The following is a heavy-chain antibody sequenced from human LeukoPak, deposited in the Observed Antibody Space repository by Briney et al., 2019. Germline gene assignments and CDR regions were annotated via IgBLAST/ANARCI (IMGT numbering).Heavy chain of an antibody. CDR2: IYTSGST. CDR3: ARWGSNMAREKGDH. Sequence: SPSETLSLTCTVSGGSISSGSYYWSWIRQPAGKGLEWIGRIYTSGSTNYNPSLKTRVTILVDTSKNQFSLKLSSVTAADTAVYYCARWGSNMAREKGDHWGQGTLVTVSS. D-gene: IGHD3-10*01. CDR1: GGSISSGSYY. J-gene: IGHJ4*02. V-gene: IGHV4-61*02.